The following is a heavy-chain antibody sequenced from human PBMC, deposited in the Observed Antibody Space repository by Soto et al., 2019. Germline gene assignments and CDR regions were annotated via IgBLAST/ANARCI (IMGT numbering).Heavy chain of an antibody. CDR2: ISAYNGNT. CDR1: GYTFTTYG. D-gene: IGHD6-19*01. J-gene: IGHJ6*02. Sequence: QVQLVQSGAEVKKPGASVKVSCKASGYTFTTYGISWVRQAPGQGLEWMGWISAYNGNTNYAQKIQGRDTMTTDTSTSTAYMELRSLRSDDTAVYYCARQQWLYYYYGMDVWGQGTTVTVSS. CDR3: ARQQWLYYYYGMDV. V-gene: IGHV1-18*01.